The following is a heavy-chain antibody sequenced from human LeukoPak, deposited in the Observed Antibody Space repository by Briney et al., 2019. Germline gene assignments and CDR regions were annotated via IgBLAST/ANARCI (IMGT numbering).Heavy chain of an antibody. CDR2: IRYDGSNK. Sequence: PGGSLRLSCAASGFTFSSYGMHWVRQAPGKGLEWVAFIRYDGSNKYYADSVKGRFTISRDNSKNTLYLQMNSLRAEDTAVYYCARGYGDDVDAFDIWGQGTMVTVSS. V-gene: IGHV3-30*02. CDR1: GFTFSSYG. D-gene: IGHD4-17*01. CDR3: ARGYGDDVDAFDI. J-gene: IGHJ3*02.